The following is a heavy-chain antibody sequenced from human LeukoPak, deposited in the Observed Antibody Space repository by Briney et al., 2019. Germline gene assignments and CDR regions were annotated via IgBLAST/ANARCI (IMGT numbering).Heavy chain of an antibody. V-gene: IGHV1-18*01. CDR3: ARVGIAAAGDVIYYYGMDV. Sequence: GASVKVSCKASGYTFTSYGISWVRQAPGQGLEWMGWISAYNGNTNYAQKLQGRVTMTTDTSMSTAYMELRSLRSDDTAVYYCARVGIAAAGDVIYYYGMDVWGQGTTVTVSS. D-gene: IGHD6-13*01. J-gene: IGHJ6*02. CDR1: GYTFTSYG. CDR2: ISAYNGNT.